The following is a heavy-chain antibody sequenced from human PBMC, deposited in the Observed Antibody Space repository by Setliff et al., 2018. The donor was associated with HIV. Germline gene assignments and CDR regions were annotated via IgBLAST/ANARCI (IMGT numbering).Heavy chain of an antibody. J-gene: IGHJ3*02. CDR2: FSYSVIT. Sequence: PSETLSLTCAVYGGSFSGYYWSWIRQPPGKGLEWIGYFSYSVITNYNPSLKSRVTISVDTSKNQFSLNLNSVTAADTAVYYCARDYTNAFDIWGQGTMVTVSS. CDR1: GGSFSGYY. V-gene: IGHV4-59*01. CDR3: ARDYTNAFDI. D-gene: IGHD3-16*01.